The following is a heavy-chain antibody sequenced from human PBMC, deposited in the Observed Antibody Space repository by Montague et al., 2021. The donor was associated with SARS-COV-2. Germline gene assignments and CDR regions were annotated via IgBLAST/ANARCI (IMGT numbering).Heavy chain of an antibody. J-gene: IGHJ5*02. CDR2: IYYSGST. D-gene: IGHD3-10*01. CDR3: ARPLNLYYYGSGSYSSWFDP. CDR1: GGSISSSSYY. V-gene: IGHV4-39*01. Sequence: SETLSLTCTVSGGSISSSSYYWGWLRQPLGKGLEWIGSIYYSGSTYYNPSLKSRVTISVDTSKNQFSLKLSSVTAADTAVYYCARPLNLYYYGSGSYSSWFDPWGQGTLVTVSS.